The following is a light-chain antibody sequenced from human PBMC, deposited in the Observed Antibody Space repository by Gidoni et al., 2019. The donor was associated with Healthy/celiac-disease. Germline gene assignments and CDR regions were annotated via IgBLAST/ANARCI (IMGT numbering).Light chain of an antibody. CDR3: MQALQTTWT. CDR1: QSLLHSNGYNY. CDR2: LGS. Sequence: DIVMSQSPLSLPVTPGEPAPISCRSSQSLLHSNGYNYLDWYWQKPGQSPQLLIYLGSNRASGVPDRFSGSGSGTDFTLKISRVEAEDVGVYYCMQALQTTWTFGQGTKVEIK. V-gene: IGKV2-28*01. J-gene: IGKJ1*01.